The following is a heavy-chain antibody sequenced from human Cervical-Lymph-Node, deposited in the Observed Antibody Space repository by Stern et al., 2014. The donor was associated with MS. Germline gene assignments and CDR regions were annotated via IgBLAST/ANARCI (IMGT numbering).Heavy chain of an antibody. V-gene: IGHV3-33*01. CDR1: GFTFSSYG. Sequence: VQLVESGGGVVQPGRSLRLSCAASGFTFSSYGMHWVRQAPGKGLEWAAVKWYDGSNKYYADSVKGRFTISRDNSKNTLYLQMNSLRAEDTAVYYCASHHSSSWYGADYWGQGTLVTVSS. CDR3: ASHHSSSWYGADY. J-gene: IGHJ4*02. CDR2: KWYDGSNK. D-gene: IGHD6-13*01.